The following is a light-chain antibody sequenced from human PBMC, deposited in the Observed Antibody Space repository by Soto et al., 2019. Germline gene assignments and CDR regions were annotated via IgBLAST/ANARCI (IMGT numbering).Light chain of an antibody. Sequence: EIVLTQSPGTLSLSPGERATLSCRASQSVSSNYLAWYQQKPGQAPRLLIYAASSRATGIPDRFSGSGSGIDFTLTIGRLEPEDFAVYYCQQYGTSPWTFGQGTKVDIK. CDR2: AAS. CDR3: QQYGTSPWT. V-gene: IGKV3-20*01. J-gene: IGKJ1*01. CDR1: QSVSSNY.